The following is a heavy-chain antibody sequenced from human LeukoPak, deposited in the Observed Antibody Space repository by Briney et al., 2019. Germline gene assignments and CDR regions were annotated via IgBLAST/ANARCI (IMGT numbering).Heavy chain of an antibody. CDR3: ARPSGHTYCGGDCYPNDAFDI. CDR1: GYTFTCYY. Sequence: ASVKVSFKASGYTFTCYYMHWVRQAPGQGREWMGWINPNSGGTNYAQKFQGRVTMTRDTSISTAYMELSRLRSDDTAVYYCARPSGHTYCGGDCYPNDAFDIWGQGTMVTVSS. V-gene: IGHV1-2*02. D-gene: IGHD2-21*02. CDR2: INPNSGGT. J-gene: IGHJ3*02.